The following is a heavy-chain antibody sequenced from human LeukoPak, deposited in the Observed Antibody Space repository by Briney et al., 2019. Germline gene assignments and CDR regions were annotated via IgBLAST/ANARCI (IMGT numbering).Heavy chain of an antibody. CDR3: ARSGSYCPFDY. V-gene: IGHV4-39*07. J-gene: IGHJ4*02. Sequence: ASETLSLTCTVSGGSIRSSYYYWGWIRQPPGKGLEWIGSIYDSGSTYYNPSLKSRVTISVDKSKNQFSLKLSSATAADTAVYYCARSGSYCPFDYWGQGTLVTVSS. CDR2: IYDSGST. D-gene: IGHD1-26*01. CDR1: GGSIRSSYYY.